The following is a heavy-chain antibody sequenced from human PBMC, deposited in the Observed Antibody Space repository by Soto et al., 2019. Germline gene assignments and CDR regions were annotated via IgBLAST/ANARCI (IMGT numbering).Heavy chain of an antibody. CDR1: GGTYSSYA. J-gene: IGHJ5*02. V-gene: IGHV1-69*13. CDR2: IIPIFGTA. Sequence: GASVKVSCKASGGTYSSYAISWVRQAPGQGLEWMGGIIPIFGTANYAQKFQGRVTITADESTSTAYMELSSLRSEDTAVYYCAGPGGYSIGYANLGLAPWGQGTLVPVSP. D-gene: IGHD5-18*01. CDR3: AGPGGYSIGYANLGLAP.